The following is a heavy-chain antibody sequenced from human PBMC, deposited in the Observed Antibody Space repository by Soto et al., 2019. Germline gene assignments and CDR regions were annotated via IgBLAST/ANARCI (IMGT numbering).Heavy chain of an antibody. CDR3: ARRLTSTVSALGY. Sequence: ESGGGVVQPGKSLRLSCTASGLTFSSYAVHWVRQAPGKGLEWVSVISGDGGNKYFAESVRGRFLISRDNSKNTVYLQMNSLRHEDMAVYFCARRLTSTVSALGYWGQGTLVTVSS. V-gene: IGHV3-30-3*01. CDR1: GLTFSSYA. J-gene: IGHJ4*02. CDR2: ISGDGGNK. D-gene: IGHD6-19*01.